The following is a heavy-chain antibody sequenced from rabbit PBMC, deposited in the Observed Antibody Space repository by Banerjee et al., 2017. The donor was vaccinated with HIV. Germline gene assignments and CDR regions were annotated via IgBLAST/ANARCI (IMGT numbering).Heavy chain of an antibody. V-gene: IGHV1S45*01. CDR3: ARGDDIAGYGYSL. CDR1: GFSFSSSYW. D-gene: IGHD6-1*01. CDR2: IYTGSGST. J-gene: IGHJ4*01. Sequence: QEQLEESGGDLVKPEGSLTLTCTASGFSFSSSYWICWVRQAPGKGLEWIGCIYTGSGSTYYASWAKGRFTISKTSSTTVTLQMTSLTAADTATYFCARGDDIAGYGYSLWGPGTLVTVS.